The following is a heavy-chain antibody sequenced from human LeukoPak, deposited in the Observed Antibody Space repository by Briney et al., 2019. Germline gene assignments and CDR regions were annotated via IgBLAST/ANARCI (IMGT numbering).Heavy chain of an antibody. CDR3: ARVITMVRGVIPAPNWFDP. V-gene: IGHV4-30-2*01. CDR2: IYHSGST. CDR1: GGSISSGGYS. Sequence: SQTLSLTCAVSGGSISSGGYSWSWLRQPPGKGLEWIGYIYHSGSTYYNPSLKSRVTISVDRSKNQFSLKLSSVTAADTAVYYCARVITMVRGVIPAPNWFDPWGQGTLVTVSS. J-gene: IGHJ5*02. D-gene: IGHD3-10*01.